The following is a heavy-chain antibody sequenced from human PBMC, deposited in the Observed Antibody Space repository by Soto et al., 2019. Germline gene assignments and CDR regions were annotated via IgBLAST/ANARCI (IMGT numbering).Heavy chain of an antibody. V-gene: IGHV1-69*01. CDR3: ARDPARRLRFWEWFS. CDR1: GGTFSSYA. J-gene: IGHJ4*02. D-gene: IGHD3-3*01. Sequence: QVQLVQSGAEVKKPGSSVKVSCKASGGTFSSYAISWVRQAPGQGLEWMGGIIPIFGTANYAQKFQGRVTITADESTSTADMELSSLSSEDTAVYYCARDPARRLRFWEWFSWGQGTLVTVSS. CDR2: IIPIFGTA.